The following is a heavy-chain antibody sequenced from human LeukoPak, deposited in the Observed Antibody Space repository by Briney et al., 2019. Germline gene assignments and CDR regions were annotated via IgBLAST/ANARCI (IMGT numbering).Heavy chain of an antibody. CDR3: ARSFYDYSGPNWFDP. CDR1: GFTFSDYP. D-gene: IGHD3-16*01. V-gene: IGHV3-21*01. CDR2: VSGTSDYI. J-gene: IGHJ5*02. Sequence: GGSLRLSCAASGFTFSDYPMNWVRQAPAKGLEWVSSVSGTSDYIYYADSVKGRFTISRDNAKNSLYLQMNSLRAEGTALYYCARSFYDYSGPNWFDPWGQGTLVTVSS.